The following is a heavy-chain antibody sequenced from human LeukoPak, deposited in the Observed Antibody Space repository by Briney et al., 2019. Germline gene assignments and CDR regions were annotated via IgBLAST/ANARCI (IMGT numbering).Heavy chain of an antibody. CDR1: GGSISSSSYY. V-gene: IGHV4-39*07. CDR2: INYSGST. CDR3: ARDQGERQQLYDY. D-gene: IGHD6-13*01. J-gene: IGHJ4*02. Sequence: SETLSLTCTVSGGSISSSSYYWGWVRQPPGKGLEWIGSINYSGSTYYNPSLKSRVTISVDTSKNQFSLKLSSVTAADTAVYYCARDQGERQQLYDYWGQGTLVTVSS.